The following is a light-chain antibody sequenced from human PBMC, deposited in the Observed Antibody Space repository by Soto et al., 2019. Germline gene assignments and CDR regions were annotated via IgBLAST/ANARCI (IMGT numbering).Light chain of an antibody. CDR1: QSVSSSS. J-gene: IGKJ1*01. V-gene: IGKV3-20*01. CDR3: QQYGSSSWT. CDR2: GAS. Sequence: EIVLTQSPGTLSLSPGERAPLSCRASQSVSSSSLAWYQQKPGQAPRLLIYGASSRATGIPDRFSGSGSGTDFTLTISRLEPEDFAVYYCQQYGSSSWTFGQGTKVDIK.